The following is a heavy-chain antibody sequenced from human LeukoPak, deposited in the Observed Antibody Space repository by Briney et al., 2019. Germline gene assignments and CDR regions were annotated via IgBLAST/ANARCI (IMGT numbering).Heavy chain of an antibody. Sequence: SETLSLTCTVSGGSISSSSYYWGWIRQPPGKGLEWIGSIYYSGSTNYNPSLKSRVTISVDTSKNQFSLKLSSVTAADTAVYYCAREAVAENWFDPWGQGTLVTVSS. CDR1: GGSISSSSYY. J-gene: IGHJ5*02. CDR2: IYYSGST. D-gene: IGHD6-19*01. V-gene: IGHV4-39*07. CDR3: AREAVAENWFDP.